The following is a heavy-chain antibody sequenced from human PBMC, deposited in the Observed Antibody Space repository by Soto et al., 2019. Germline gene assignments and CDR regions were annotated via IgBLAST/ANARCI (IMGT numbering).Heavy chain of an antibody. D-gene: IGHD1-26*01. V-gene: IGHV1-18*01. J-gene: IGHJ4*02. Sequence: QVQLVQSGAEVKKPGASVKVSCKASGYTFTSYGISWVRQAPGQGLEWMGWISAYNGNTNYAQQLQGRVTMTTDRPRRTACMELRSLRSDDTAVYYCARDKGWEPTDYWGQGTLVTVPS. CDR1: GYTFTSYG. CDR2: ISAYNGNT. CDR3: ARDKGWEPTDY.